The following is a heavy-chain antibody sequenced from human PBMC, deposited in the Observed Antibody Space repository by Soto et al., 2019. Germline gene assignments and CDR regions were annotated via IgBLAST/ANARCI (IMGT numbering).Heavy chain of an antibody. CDR3: ARAAKSPMGFLEWFDDY. CDR1: GGTFSSYA. V-gene: IGHV1-69*01. D-gene: IGHD3-3*01. J-gene: IGHJ4*02. CDR2: IIPIFGTA. Sequence: QVQLVQSGAEVKKPGSSVKVSCKASGGTFSSYAISWVRQAPGQGLEWMGGIIPIFGTANYAQKFQGRVTITADESTSTADMELSSLRSEDTAGYYCARAAKSPMGFLEWFDDYWGQGTLVTVSS.